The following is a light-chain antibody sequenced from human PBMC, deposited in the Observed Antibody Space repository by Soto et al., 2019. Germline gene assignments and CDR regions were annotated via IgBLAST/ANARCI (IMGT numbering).Light chain of an antibody. V-gene: IGKV1-33*01. CDR3: QQYDNLPF. CDR1: QTIGTY. CDR2: DAT. Sequence: DIQMTQSPSSLPASVGDRISITCRASQTIGTYLTLYHQKPEKAPKLLIYDATNLETGVPSRFSGSGSGTDFTFTISSLQPEDIATYYCQQYDNLPFFGGGTKVDI. J-gene: IGKJ4*01.